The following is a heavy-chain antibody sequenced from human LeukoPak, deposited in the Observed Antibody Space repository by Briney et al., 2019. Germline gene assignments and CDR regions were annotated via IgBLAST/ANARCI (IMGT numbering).Heavy chain of an antibody. Sequence: PSETLSLTCAVSGYPSSNAYYWVWIRQPPGKGLEWIGSLYHPDTAYYNPSLKSRVTMSADTSRNQFSLKLSFVTAADTAVYYCARQHDSYYYYYVDLWGTGTTVTVSS. V-gene: IGHV4-38-2*01. CDR1: GYPSSNAYY. J-gene: IGHJ6*03. D-gene: IGHD6-13*01. CDR2: LYHPDTA. CDR3: ARQHDSYYYYYVDL.